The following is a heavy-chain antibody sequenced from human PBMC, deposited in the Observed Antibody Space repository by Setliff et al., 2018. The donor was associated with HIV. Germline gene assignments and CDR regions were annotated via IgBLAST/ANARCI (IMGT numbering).Heavy chain of an antibody. Sequence: ASVKVSCKASGGTFTDHHFHWVRQAPGQGLEWMGIINPSGDFTDYAQKFHDRVIMTRDTSTGTIFMELSSLTSEDTAIYYCARDRYYRNYFESWGQGTPVTVSS. CDR3: ARDRYYRNYFES. CDR2: INPSGDFT. J-gene: IGHJ4*02. V-gene: IGHV1-46*01. D-gene: IGHD3-22*01. CDR1: GGTFTDHH.